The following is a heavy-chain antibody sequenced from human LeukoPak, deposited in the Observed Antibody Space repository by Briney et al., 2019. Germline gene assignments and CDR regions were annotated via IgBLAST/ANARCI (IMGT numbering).Heavy chain of an antibody. CDR2: TYYRSKWYN. D-gene: IGHD3-3*01. CDR1: GDSVPSNSAA. Sequence: SQTLSLTCAISGDSVPSNSAAWNWIRQSPSRGLEWLGRTYYRSKWYNDYAVSVKSRITINPDTSKNQFSLQLNSVTPEDTAVYYCARDQAPRLRFLEWLSNYYGMDVWGQGTTVTVSS. CDR3: ARDQAPRLRFLEWLSNYYGMDV. J-gene: IGHJ6*02. V-gene: IGHV6-1*01.